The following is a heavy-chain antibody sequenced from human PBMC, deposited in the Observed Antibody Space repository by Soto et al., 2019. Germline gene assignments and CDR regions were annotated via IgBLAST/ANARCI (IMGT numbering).Heavy chain of an antibody. J-gene: IGHJ6*02. Sequence: QLQLQESGSGLVKPSQTLSLTCAVSGGSISSGGFSWSWIRQPPGKGLEWIGYIYHSGSTYYNPSLKSRVTISVDRSKNQFSLKLSSVTAADTAVYYCATSIAYLYGMDVWGQGTTVTVSS. D-gene: IGHD6-6*01. CDR1: GGSISSGGFS. CDR3: ATSIAYLYGMDV. CDR2: IYHSGST. V-gene: IGHV4-30-2*01.